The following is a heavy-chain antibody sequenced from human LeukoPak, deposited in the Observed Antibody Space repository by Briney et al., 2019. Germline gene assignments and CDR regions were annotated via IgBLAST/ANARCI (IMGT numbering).Heavy chain of an antibody. Sequence: SETLSLTCTVSGGSISSYYWSWIRQPAGKGLEWIGRIYTSGSTNYNPSLKSRVTMSVDTSKNQFSLKLSSVTAADTAVYYCAKVRSPTVVTQLNAFDIWGQGTTVTVSS. J-gene: IGHJ3*02. CDR2: IYTSGST. D-gene: IGHD4-23*01. CDR1: GGSISSYY. V-gene: IGHV4-4*07. CDR3: AKVRSPTVVTQLNAFDI.